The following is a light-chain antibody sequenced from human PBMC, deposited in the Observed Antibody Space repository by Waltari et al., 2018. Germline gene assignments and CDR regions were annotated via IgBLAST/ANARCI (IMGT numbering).Light chain of an antibody. CDR1: QTITGSW. CDR2: GAS. Sequence: ELVLTQSPGTLSVSPGDRVTVSCRASQTITGSWLTWYHQKPGQAPRLLIYGASNRVPGIPDRFRGSGSGTDFTLTISRLEPEDYAVYYCQQYDGSVVTFGGGTKVEIK. J-gene: IGKJ4*01. CDR3: QQYDGSVVT. V-gene: IGKV3-20*01.